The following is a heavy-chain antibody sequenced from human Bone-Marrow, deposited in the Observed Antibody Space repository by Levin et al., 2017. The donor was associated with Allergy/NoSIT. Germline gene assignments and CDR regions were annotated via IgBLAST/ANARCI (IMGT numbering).Heavy chain of an antibody. D-gene: IGHD6-19*01. CDR2: ISTSGIT. V-gene: IGHV3-48*02. Sequence: GESLKISCAASKFTFSSYAMNWVRQAPGKGLEWVSYISTSGITNYADSVRGRFTISRDNSENTLLLQMDSLRDEDTAVYYCAGERAYVRAGGWHYAFDMWGQGTTVTVSS. J-gene: IGHJ3*02. CDR3: AGERAYVRAGGWHYAFDM. CDR1: KFTFSSYA.